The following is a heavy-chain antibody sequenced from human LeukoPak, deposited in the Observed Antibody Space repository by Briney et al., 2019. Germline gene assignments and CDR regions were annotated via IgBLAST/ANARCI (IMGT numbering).Heavy chain of an antibody. CDR3: AREARMLESSRGIWFDP. CDR2: INSSSSYI. D-gene: IGHD6-13*01. V-gene: IGHV3-21*01. J-gene: IGHJ5*02. Sequence: PGGSLRLSCAASGFTFSSYSMNWVRQAPGKGLEWVSSINSSSSYIYYADSVKGRFTISRDNAKNSLYLQMNSLRAEDTAVYYCAREARMLESSRGIWFDPWGQGTLVTLSS. CDR1: GFTFSSYS.